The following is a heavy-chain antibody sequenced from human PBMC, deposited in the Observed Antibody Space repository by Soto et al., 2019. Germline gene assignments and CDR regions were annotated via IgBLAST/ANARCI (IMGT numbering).Heavy chain of an antibody. D-gene: IGHD1-26*01. CDR1: GYTFTSYY. CDR2: INPSGGST. CDR3: ARDFESGSYSRYYFDY. Sequence: ASVKVSCKASGYTFTSYYMHWVRQAPGQGLEWMGIINPSGGSTSYAQKFQGRVTMTRDTSTSTVYMELSSLRSEDTAVYYCARDFESGSYSRYYFDYWGQGTLVTVSS. V-gene: IGHV1-46*01. J-gene: IGHJ4*02.